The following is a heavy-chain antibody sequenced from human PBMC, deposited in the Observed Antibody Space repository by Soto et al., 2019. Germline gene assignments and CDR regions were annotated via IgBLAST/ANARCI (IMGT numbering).Heavy chain of an antibody. V-gene: IGHV3-9*01. J-gene: IGHJ4*02. D-gene: IGHD1-1*01. CDR2: ISWNSGSI. Sequence: EVQLVESGGGLVQPGRSLRLSCAASGFTFDDYAMHWVRQAPGKGLKWVSGISWNSGSIGYADSVKGRFTISRDNAKNSLYLQMNSLRAEDTALYYCARGSWNDKYYFDYWGQGTLVTVSS. CDR3: ARGSWNDKYYFDY. CDR1: GFTFDDYA.